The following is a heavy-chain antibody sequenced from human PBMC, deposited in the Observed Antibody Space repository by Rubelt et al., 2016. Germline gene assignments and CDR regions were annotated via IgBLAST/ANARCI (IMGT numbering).Heavy chain of an antibody. D-gene: IGHD1-26*01. CDR2: INPGNVNT. J-gene: IGHJ3*01. Sequence: QVQLVQSGAEVKGPGASVKVSCKASGYTFTDYAIHWVRQAPGQRLEWMGWINPGNVNTKNSQSFLGRVTITGDTSATTAYMELSSLGSEATATYYCASSRNDLVGATDDACDVWGQGTMVTVSS. CDR1: GYTFTDYA. V-gene: IGHV1-3*01. CDR3: ASSRNDLVGATDDACDV.